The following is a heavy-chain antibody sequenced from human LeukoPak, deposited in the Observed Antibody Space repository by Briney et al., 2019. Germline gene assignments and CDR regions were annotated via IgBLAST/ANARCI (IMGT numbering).Heavy chain of an antibody. CDR2: IYYSGST. J-gene: IGHJ4*02. Sequence: GSLRLSCAASGFTFSSYAMSWIRQPPGKGLEWIGSIYYSGSTYYNPSLKSRVTISVDTSKNQFSLKLSSVTAADTAVYYCARIVIAAAGSNHLDYWGQGTLVTVSS. CDR3: ARIVIAAAGSNHLDY. V-gene: IGHV4-38-2*01. CDR1: GFTFSSYA. D-gene: IGHD6-13*01.